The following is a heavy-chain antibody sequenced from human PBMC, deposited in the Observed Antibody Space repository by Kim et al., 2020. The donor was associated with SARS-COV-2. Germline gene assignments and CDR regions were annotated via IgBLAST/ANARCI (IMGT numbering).Heavy chain of an antibody. CDR3: ARDREQQWLGRTVN. Sequence: ASVKVSCKASGYTFTGYYMHWVRQAPGQGLEWMGWINPNSGGTNYAQKFQGRVTMTRDTSISTAYMELSRLRSDDTAVYYCARDREQQWLGRTVNWGQGTLVTVSS. CDR1: GYTFTGYY. V-gene: IGHV1-2*02. CDR2: INPNSGGT. D-gene: IGHD6-19*01. J-gene: IGHJ4*02.